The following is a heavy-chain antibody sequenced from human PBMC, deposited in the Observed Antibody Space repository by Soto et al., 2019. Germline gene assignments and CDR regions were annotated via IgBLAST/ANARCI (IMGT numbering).Heavy chain of an antibody. CDR2: ISDSGANT. D-gene: IGHD4-17*01. J-gene: IGHJ6*02. Sequence: GGSLRLSCAASGFTFSTYPMIWVRQSPGKGLECVGSISDSGANTYYADSVRGRFTISRDNSKNTLYLQMNSLRDDDTAVYYCAKILSMVTSYYYGMDVWGHGTTVTVSS. V-gene: IGHV3-23*01. CDR1: GFTFSTYP. CDR3: AKILSMVTSYYYGMDV.